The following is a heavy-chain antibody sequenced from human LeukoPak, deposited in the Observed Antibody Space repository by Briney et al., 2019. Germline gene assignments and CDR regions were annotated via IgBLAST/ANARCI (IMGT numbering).Heavy chain of an antibody. CDR1: GFTFSSYG. Sequence: PGGSLRLSCVASGFTFSSYGMHLVRQAPGKGLEWLAFIWYDGSNKYYGDSVKGRFTISRDNSKNTLSLQMSSLRPDDTAVYYCAKAYSYGYDYWGQGTLVTVSS. J-gene: IGHJ4*02. D-gene: IGHD5-18*01. CDR3: AKAYSYGYDY. CDR2: IWYDGSNK. V-gene: IGHV3-30*02.